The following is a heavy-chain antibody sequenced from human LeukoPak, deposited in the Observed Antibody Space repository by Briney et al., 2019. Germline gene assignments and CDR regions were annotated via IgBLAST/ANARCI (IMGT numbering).Heavy chain of an antibody. CDR1: GGSISSYY. J-gene: IGHJ4*02. Sequence: SETLSLTCTVSGGSISSYYWSWIRQPPGKGLEWIGYIYYSGSTNYNPSLKSRVTISVDTSKNQFSLKLSSVTAADTAVYYCARTSFWSGYLYFDYWGQGTLVTVSS. V-gene: IGHV4-59*01. CDR3: ARTSFWSGYLYFDY. D-gene: IGHD3-3*01. CDR2: IYYSGST.